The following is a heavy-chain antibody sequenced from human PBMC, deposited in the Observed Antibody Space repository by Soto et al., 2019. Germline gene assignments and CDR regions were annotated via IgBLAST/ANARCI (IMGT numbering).Heavy chain of an antibody. J-gene: IGHJ4*02. CDR1: GLTFSNVW. V-gene: IGHV3-15*01. Sequence: EVQLVESGGGLVKPGGSLRLSCAVSGLTFSNVWMNWVRQAPGKGLEWVGRIKRKDDGGTTDYAAPVKGRFTISRDDSRNTLYLQMTSLYTEDTAVYYCATGMRMARYGAFDYWGQGTLVTVSS. CDR2: IKRKDDGGTT. CDR3: ATGMRMARYGAFDY. D-gene: IGHD3-16*02.